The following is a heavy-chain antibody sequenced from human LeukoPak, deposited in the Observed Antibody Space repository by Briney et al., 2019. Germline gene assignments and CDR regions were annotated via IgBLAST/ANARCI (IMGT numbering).Heavy chain of an antibody. Sequence: ASVKVSCKASGYTFTTYYMHRVRQAPGQGLEWMGLINPNGGGTSYAQGFQGRVTMTRDMSTSTVYMELISLRSEDTAVYFCARDRKPGYCSSASCPPPFFDFWGQGTLVTVSS. V-gene: IGHV1-46*01. CDR3: ARDRKPGYCSSASCPPPFFDF. CDR2: INPNGGGT. D-gene: IGHD2-2*01. CDR1: GYTFTTYY. J-gene: IGHJ4*02.